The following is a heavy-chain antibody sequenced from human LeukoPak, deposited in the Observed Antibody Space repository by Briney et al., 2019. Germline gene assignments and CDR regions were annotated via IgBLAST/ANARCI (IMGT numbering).Heavy chain of an antibody. V-gene: IGHV3-48*02. Sequence: GGSLRLSCAVSGFTFSSYSMSWVRQAPGKGLEWISYISGSSTITYYADSVKGRFTISRDNAKKSLYLELNSLRDDDTAVYYCARDPRYCSGGSCLRFDYWGRGTLVSVSS. CDR1: GFTFSSYS. J-gene: IGHJ4*02. D-gene: IGHD2-15*01. CDR3: ARDPRYCSGGSCLRFDY. CDR2: ISGSSTIT.